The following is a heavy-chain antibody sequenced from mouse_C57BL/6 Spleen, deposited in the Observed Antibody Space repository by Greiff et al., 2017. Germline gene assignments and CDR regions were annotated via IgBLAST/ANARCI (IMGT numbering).Heavy chain of an antibody. CDR2: ISDGGSYT. D-gene: IGHD2-3*01. V-gene: IGHV5-4*03. Sequence: EVKLQESGGGLVKPGGSLKLSCAASGFTFSSYAMSWVRQTPEKRLEWVATISDGGSYTYYPDNVKGRFTISRDNAKNNLYLQMSHLKSEDTAMYYCARGGYDPYYYAMDYWGQGTSVTVSS. CDR1: GFTFSSYA. CDR3: ARGGYDPYYYAMDY. J-gene: IGHJ4*01.